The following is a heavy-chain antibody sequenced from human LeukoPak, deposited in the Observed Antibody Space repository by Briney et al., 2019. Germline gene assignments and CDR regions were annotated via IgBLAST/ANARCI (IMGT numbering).Heavy chain of an antibody. V-gene: IGHV4-59*01. CDR2: IHYSGST. CDR3: ASLLNYYDSSGYRDY. Sequence: PSETLSLTCTVSGGSISNYYWSWIRQPPGKGLEWIGFIHYSGSTTYNPSLKSRVSISVDTSKSHFSLKLSSVSAADTAVYYCASLLNYYDSSGYRDYWGQGTLVTVSS. CDR1: GGSISNYY. D-gene: IGHD3-22*01. J-gene: IGHJ4*02.